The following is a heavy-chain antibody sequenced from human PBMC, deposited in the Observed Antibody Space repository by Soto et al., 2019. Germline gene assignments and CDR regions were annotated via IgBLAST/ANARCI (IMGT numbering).Heavy chain of an antibody. D-gene: IGHD2-15*01. Sequence: SETLSLTCTVSGGSLIDGQTYLNWLRRHPERGLEWMGYINYRGTTNYSPALKSRILISIDTSKNQFSLRLTSVTAADTAVYYCARDAPGVAPYWGQGTLVTVSS. CDR1: GGSLIDGQTY. CDR2: INYRGTT. V-gene: IGHV4-31*03. CDR3: ARDAPGVAPY. J-gene: IGHJ4*02.